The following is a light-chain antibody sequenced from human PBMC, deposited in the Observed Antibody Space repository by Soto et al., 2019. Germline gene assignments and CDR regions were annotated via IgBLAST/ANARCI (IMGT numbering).Light chain of an antibody. J-gene: IGKJ4*01. CDR1: QSVSSN. Sequence: EIVMTQSPATLSVSPGERATLSCRASQSVSSNLAWYQQTPGQAPRLLIYGASTRATGIPARFSGSGSGTEFTLTISGLQSEDFAVYYCQQYDNCPSLTFGGGTKVDIK. CDR3: QQYDNCPSLT. V-gene: IGKV3-15*01. CDR2: GAS.